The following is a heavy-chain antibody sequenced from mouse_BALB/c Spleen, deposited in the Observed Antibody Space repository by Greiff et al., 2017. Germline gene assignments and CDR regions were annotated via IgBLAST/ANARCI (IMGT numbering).Heavy chain of an antibody. CDR3: ARSHYYEGYFDY. V-gene: IGHV1-7*01. CDR1: GYTFTSYW. Sequence: VQVVESGAELAKPGASVKMSCKASGYTFTSYWMHWVKQRPGQGLEWIGYINPSTGYTEYNQKFKDKATLTADKSSSTAYMQLSSLTSEDSAVYYCARSHYYEGYFDYWGQGTTLTVSS. J-gene: IGHJ2*01. D-gene: IGHD1-2*01. CDR2: INPSTGYT.